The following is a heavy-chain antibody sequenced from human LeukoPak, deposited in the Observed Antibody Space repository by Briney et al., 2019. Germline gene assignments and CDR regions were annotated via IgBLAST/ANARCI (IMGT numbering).Heavy chain of an antibody. V-gene: IGHV3-23*01. D-gene: IGHD3-3*01. Sequence: GGSLRLSCAASGFTFSSYAMNWVRQAPGKGLEWVSAISGSGSSTNYADSVKGRSTISRDNSKNTLDLQMNSLRAEDTAVYYCARESQVGDFWSGHHLWGQGTLVTVSS. J-gene: IGHJ4*02. CDR1: GFTFSSYA. CDR3: ARESQVGDFWSGHHL. CDR2: ISGSGSST.